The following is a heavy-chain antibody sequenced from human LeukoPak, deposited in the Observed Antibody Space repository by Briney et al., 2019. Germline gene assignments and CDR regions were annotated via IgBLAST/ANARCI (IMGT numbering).Heavy chain of an antibody. CDR1: GGSISSYY. V-gene: IGHV4-59*01. J-gene: IGHJ5*02. CDR2: IYYSGST. D-gene: IGHD3-22*01. CDR3: ASQSSGYYLGWFDP. Sequence: PSETLSLTCTVSGGSISSYYWSWIRQPPGKGLEWIGYIYYSGSTNYNPSLKSRVTISVDTSKNQFSLKLSSVTAADTAVYYRASQSSGYYLGWFDPWGQGTLVTVSS.